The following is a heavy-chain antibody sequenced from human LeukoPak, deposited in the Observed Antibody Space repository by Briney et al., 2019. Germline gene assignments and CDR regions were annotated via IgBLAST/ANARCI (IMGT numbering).Heavy chain of an antibody. J-gene: IGHJ3*02. CDR2: INPNSGGT. CDR1: GYTFTGYY. V-gene: IGHV1-2*02. CDR3: AMDLNYYDSSGYYYGAFDI. Sequence: ASVKVSCKASGYTFTGYYMHWVRQAPGQGLEWMGWINPNSGGTNYAQKFQGRVTITADKSTSTAYMELSSLRSEDTAVYYCAMDLNYYDSSGYYYGAFDIWGQGTMVTVSS. D-gene: IGHD3-22*01.